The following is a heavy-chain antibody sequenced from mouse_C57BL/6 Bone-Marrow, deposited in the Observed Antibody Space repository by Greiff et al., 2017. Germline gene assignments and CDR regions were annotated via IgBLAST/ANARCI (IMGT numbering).Heavy chain of an antibody. Sequence: QVQLQQPGAELVMPGASVKLSCKASGYTFTSYWMHWVKQRPGQGLEWIGEIDPSDSYTNYNQKFKGKSTLTVDKSSSTACMQLSSLTSEDSAVYYCARDRDYGSWFAYWGQGTLVTVSA. CDR2: IDPSDSYT. CDR3: ARDRDYGSWFAY. D-gene: IGHD1-1*01. CDR1: GYTFTSYW. V-gene: IGHV1-69*01. J-gene: IGHJ3*01.